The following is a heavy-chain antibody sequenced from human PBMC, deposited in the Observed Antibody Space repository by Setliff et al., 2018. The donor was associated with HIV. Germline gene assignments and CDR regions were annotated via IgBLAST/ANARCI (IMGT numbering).Heavy chain of an antibody. CDR3: AKGYYHDSRGYPTGPAFDI. CDR2: LTPILGIA. J-gene: IGHJ3*02. Sequence: GASVKVSCKASGGAFSGYALSWVRQAPGQGLEWMGGLTPILGIAQYAQKFHGRVTISADTSTTTAYLEVSSLRSEDTAVHYCAKGYYHDSRGYPTGPAFDIWGQGTMVTVSS. CDR1: GGAFSGYA. D-gene: IGHD3-22*01. V-gene: IGHV1-69*10.